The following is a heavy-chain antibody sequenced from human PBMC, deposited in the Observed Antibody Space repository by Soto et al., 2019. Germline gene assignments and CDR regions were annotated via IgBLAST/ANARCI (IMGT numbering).Heavy chain of an antibody. CDR3: ARHSLYCSSTSCHAAYYYMDV. Sequence: PGESLKISCKGSGYSFTSYWIGWVRQMPGKGLEWMGIIYPGDSDTRYSPSFQGQVTISADKSISTAYLQWSSLKASDTAMYYCARHSLYCSSTSCHAAYYYMDVWGKGTTVTVSS. D-gene: IGHD2-2*01. V-gene: IGHV5-51*01. CDR1: GYSFTSYW. CDR2: IYPGDSDT. J-gene: IGHJ6*03.